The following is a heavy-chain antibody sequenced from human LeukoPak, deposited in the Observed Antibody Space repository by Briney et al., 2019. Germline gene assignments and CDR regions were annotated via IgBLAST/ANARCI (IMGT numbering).Heavy chain of an antibody. J-gene: IGHJ4*02. V-gene: IGHV5-51*01. CDR2: IYPGDSDT. D-gene: IGHD3-22*01. CDR3: ARRYDSSGYYPETFDY. Sequence: GESLKISCKGSGYSFTSYWIGWVRQMPGKGLEWMGIIYPGDSDTRYSPSFQGQVTISADKSISTAYLQWSSLKASDTAMYYCARRYDSSGYYPETFDYWGQGTLVTVSS. CDR1: GYSFTSYW.